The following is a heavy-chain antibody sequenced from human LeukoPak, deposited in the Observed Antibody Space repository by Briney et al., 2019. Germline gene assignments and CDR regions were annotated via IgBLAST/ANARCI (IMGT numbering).Heavy chain of an antibody. D-gene: IGHD2-2*01. V-gene: IGHV3-7*01. CDR3: ARARGGYCSSTSCRNPYYYYYMDV. Sequence: PGGSLRLSCAASGFTFSSYWMSWVRQAPGKGLEWVANIKQDGSEKYYVDSVKGRFTISRENAKNSLYLQMNRLRAEDTAVYYCARARGGYCSSTSCRNPYYYYYMDVWGKGATVTVSS. CDR1: GFTFSSYW. J-gene: IGHJ6*03. CDR2: IKQDGSEK.